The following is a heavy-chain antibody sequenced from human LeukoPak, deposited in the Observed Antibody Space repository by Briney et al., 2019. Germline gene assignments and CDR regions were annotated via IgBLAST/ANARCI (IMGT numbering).Heavy chain of an antibody. J-gene: IGHJ5*02. CDR3: VRLFGSDGKNCFDA. Sequence: PSETLSLTCAVSGYSISSGYYWGWIRQPPGKGLEWIGSTYRSGGTNYKPSLRSRVTISVDTSKNQLSLNLSSVTAADTAVYYCVRLFGSDGKNCFDAWGQGTLVTVSS. CDR1: GYSISSGYY. V-gene: IGHV4-38-2*01. D-gene: IGHD3-16*01. CDR2: TYRSGGT.